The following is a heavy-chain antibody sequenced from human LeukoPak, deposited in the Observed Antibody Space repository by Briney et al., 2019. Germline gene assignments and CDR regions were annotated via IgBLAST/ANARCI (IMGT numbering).Heavy chain of an antibody. Sequence: SETLSLTCTVSGGSISGYYWNWMRQPPGKGLEWIGYFYYSGSTNYNPSLGGRVTISVDTSKNQFSLTLSSVTAADTAVYYCAGGSGWLFDYWGQGIPVTVSP. CDR1: GGSISGYY. CDR3: AGGSGWLFDY. J-gene: IGHJ4*02. D-gene: IGHD6-19*01. CDR2: FYYSGST. V-gene: IGHV4-59*01.